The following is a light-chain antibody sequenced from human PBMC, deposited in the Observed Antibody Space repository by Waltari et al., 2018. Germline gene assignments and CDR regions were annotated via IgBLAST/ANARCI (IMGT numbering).Light chain of an antibody. CDR3: QQYDNLPGYT. CDR1: QDISNH. CDR2: DAS. Sequence: DIQMTQSPSSLSASVGDRVTITCQASQDISNHLNWYQQKPGKAPKLLIYDASNLETGVPSRFSGSGSGTDFTFTISSLQPEDIATYYCQQYDNLPGYTFGQGTKLEIK. J-gene: IGKJ2*01. V-gene: IGKV1-33*01.